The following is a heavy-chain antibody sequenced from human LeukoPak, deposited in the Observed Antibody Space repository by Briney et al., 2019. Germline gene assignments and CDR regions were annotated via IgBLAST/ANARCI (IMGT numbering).Heavy chain of an antibody. J-gene: IGHJ4*02. CDR2: IYTSGSA. CDR3: ARASPITLAGLDY. Sequence: TSETLSLTCTVSGGSISSYSRSWIRQPAGKGLEWIGRIYTSGSANYNPSLKSRVTMSVDTSKNQFSLKLSSVTAADTAVYYCARASPITLAGLDYWGQGTLVTVSS. D-gene: IGHD6-19*01. CDR1: GGSISSYS. V-gene: IGHV4-4*07.